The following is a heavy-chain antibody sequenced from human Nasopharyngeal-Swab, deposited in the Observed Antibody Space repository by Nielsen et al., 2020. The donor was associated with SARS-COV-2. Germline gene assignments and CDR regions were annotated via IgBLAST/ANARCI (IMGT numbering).Heavy chain of an antibody. Sequence: GESLKISCAASGFTFSTYGMVWVRQAPGKGLEWLALISNDGSSEYYADSEKGRFTSSRDNSKNTVYLQMNSLRTEDTAVYYCAKARGYDPPYYYYDMDVWGHGTTVTVSS. J-gene: IGHJ6*02. CDR3: AKARGYDPPYYYYDMDV. CDR1: GFTFSTYG. CDR2: ISNDGSSE. D-gene: IGHD5-12*01. V-gene: IGHV3-30*18.